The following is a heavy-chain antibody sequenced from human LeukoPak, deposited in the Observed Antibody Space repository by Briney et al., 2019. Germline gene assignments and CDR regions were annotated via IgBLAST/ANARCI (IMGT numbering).Heavy chain of an antibody. CDR3: ARDGDSNGYPYYFDY. V-gene: IGHV4-39*07. Sequence: SETLSLTCSVSGGSLSSSSYYWGWIRQPPGKGLEWIGRIYYSGSTYYNPSLKSRVTISVDTSKNQFSLKLSSVTAADTAVYYCARDGDSNGYPYYFDYWGQGTLVTVSS. J-gene: IGHJ4*02. CDR1: GGSLSSSSYY. CDR2: IYYSGST. D-gene: IGHD3-22*01.